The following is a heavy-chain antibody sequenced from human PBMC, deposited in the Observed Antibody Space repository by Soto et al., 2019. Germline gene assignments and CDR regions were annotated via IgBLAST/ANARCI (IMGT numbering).Heavy chain of an antibody. CDR1: GGSFSGYY. CDR3: RQWDSSGYYYRAFDI. J-gene: IGHJ3*02. Sequence: SETLSLTCAVYGGSFSGYYWSWIRQPPGKGLEWIGEINHSGSTNYNPSLKSRVTISVDTSKNQFSLKLSSVTAADTAVYYCRQWDSSGYYYRAFDIWGQGTMVTVSS. CDR2: INHSGST. D-gene: IGHD3-22*01. V-gene: IGHV4-34*01.